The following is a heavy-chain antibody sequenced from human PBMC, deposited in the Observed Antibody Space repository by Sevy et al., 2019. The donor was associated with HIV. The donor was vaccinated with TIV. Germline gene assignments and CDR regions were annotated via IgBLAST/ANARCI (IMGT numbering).Heavy chain of an antibody. V-gene: IGHV3-48*03. J-gene: IGHJ4*02. CDR3: ARRIDY. Sequence: GGSLRLSCAPSGFIFSDYEMNWVRQAPGKGLEWVAYISESGTTVYYGDSVKGGFTISRDNAKNSLYLQMNSLRVEDTAVYYCARRIDYWGQGTRVTVSS. CDR2: ISESGTTV. CDR1: GFIFSDYE.